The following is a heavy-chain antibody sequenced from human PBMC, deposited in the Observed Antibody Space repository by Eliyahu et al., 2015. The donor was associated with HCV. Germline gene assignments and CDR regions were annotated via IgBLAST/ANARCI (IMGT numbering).Heavy chain of an antibody. CDR1: GFTFXSYS. Sequence: EVQLVESGGGLVKPGGSLRLSCAASGFTFXSYSXNWVRQAPGKGLEWVSSISSSSSYIFYAGSVKGRFTISRDNAKNSLYLQMNSLRAEDTAVYYCARDSADCRSTSCYTRWRGGDYYYGMDVWGQGTTVTVSS. V-gene: IGHV3-21*01. CDR3: ARDSADCRSTSCYTRWRGGDYYYGMDV. CDR2: ISSSSSYI. J-gene: IGHJ6*02. D-gene: IGHD2-2*02.